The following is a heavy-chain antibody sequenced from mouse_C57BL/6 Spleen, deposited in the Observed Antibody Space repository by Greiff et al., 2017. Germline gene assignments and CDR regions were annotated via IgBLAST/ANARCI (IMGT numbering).Heavy chain of an antibody. Sequence: EVHLVESGGGLVQPGGSLKLSCAASGFTFSDYYMYWVRQTPEKRLEWVAYISNGGGSTYYPDTVKGRFTISRDNAKNTLYLQMSRLKSEDTAMYYCARQGAFITTVDYWGQGTTLTVSS. CDR3: ARQGAFITTVDY. D-gene: IGHD1-1*01. V-gene: IGHV5-12*01. CDR1: GFTFSDYY. J-gene: IGHJ2*01. CDR2: ISNGGGST.